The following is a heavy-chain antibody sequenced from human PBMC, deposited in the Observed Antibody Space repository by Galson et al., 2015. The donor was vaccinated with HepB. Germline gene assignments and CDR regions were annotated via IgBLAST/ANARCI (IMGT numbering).Heavy chain of an antibody. D-gene: IGHD6-19*01. CDR1: GFTFSSYS. CDR3: ARGGGYSSGWGPSPVDY. CDR2: ISSSSSYI. V-gene: IGHV3-21*01. Sequence: SLRLSCAASGFTFSSYSMNWVRQAPGKGLEWVSSISSSSSYIYYADSVKGRFTISRDNAKNSLYLQMNSLRAEDTAVYYCARGGGYSSGWGPSPVDYWGQGTLVTVSS. J-gene: IGHJ4*02.